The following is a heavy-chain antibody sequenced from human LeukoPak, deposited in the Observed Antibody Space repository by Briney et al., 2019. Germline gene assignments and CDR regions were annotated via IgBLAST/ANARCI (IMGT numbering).Heavy chain of an antibody. CDR3: ARDPSSSWSDLVH. D-gene: IGHD6-13*01. CDR1: GFTFSSYG. CDR2: ISYDGSIK. J-gene: IGHJ4*02. Sequence: GRSLRLSCAASGFTFSSYGMHWVRQAPGKGLEWVAVISYDGSIKYYADSVKGRFTISRDNSKNTLYLQMNSLRAEDTAVYYCARDPSSSWSDLVHWGQGTLVTVSS. V-gene: IGHV3-30*03.